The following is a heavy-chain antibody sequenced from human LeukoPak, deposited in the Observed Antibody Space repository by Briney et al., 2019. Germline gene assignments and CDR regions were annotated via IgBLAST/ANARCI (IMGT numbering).Heavy chain of an antibody. CDR2: IYYSGST. D-gene: IGHD3-10*01. CDR1: GGSISSSSYY. V-gene: IGHV4-39*07. J-gene: IGHJ6*02. Sequence: PSETLSLTCTVSGGSISSSSYYWGWIRQPPGKGLEWIGSIYYSGSTYYNPSLKSRVTISVDTSKNQFSLKLSSVTAADTAVYYCAGVPGIYYYYGMDVWGQGTTVTVSS. CDR3: AGVPGIYYYYGMDV.